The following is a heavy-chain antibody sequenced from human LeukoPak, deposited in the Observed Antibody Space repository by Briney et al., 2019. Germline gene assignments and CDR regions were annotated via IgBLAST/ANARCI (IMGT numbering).Heavy chain of an antibody. J-gene: IGHJ4*02. Sequence: GGSLRLSCAASGFTFSSYGMNWVRQAPGKGLEWVSAISGSGGSTYYADSVKGRFTISRDNSKNTLYLQMNSLRAEDTAVYYCAKMVDIVVVIDYFDYWGQGTLVTVSS. CDR2: ISGSGGST. CDR3: AKMVDIVVVIDYFDY. V-gene: IGHV3-23*01. CDR1: GFTFSSYG. D-gene: IGHD3-22*01.